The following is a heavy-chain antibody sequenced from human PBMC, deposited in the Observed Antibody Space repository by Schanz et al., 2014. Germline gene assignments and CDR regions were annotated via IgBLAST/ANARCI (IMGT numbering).Heavy chain of an antibody. CDR3: ARGTMPGTFDI. CDR2: INPSGGST. V-gene: IGHV1-46*01. CDR1: GYTFTTYY. D-gene: IGHD2-2*01. Sequence: QVQLLQSGAEVKKPGASMKVSCKASGYTFTTYYMLWVRQAPGQGLEWMGIINPSGGSTRYGQKFQGRITVTTDTSTSTVYLELSSLRSDDTALYYCARGTMPGTFDIWGQGTMVTVSS. J-gene: IGHJ3*02.